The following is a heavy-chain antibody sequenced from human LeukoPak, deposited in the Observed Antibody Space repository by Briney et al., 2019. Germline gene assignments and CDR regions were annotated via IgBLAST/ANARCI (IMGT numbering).Heavy chain of an antibody. J-gene: IGHJ3*02. Sequence: ASVKVSCKASGYTFTSYGISWVRQAPGQGLEWMGWISAYNGNTNYAQKLRGRVTMTTDTSTSTAYMELRSLRSDDTAVYYCAREEMATSNWAFDIWGQGTMVTVSS. CDR3: AREEMATSNWAFDI. CDR1: GYTFTSYG. V-gene: IGHV1-18*01. D-gene: IGHD5-24*01. CDR2: ISAYNGNT.